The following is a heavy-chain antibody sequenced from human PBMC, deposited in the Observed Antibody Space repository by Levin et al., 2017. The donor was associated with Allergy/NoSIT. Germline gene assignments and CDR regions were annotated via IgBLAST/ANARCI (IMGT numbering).Heavy chain of an antibody. CDR1: GYTFTGYY. D-gene: IGHD2-21*02. CDR3: ARERGIVVVTAKNGMDV. Sequence: ASVKVSCKASGYTFTGYYIHWVRQAPGQGLEWMGRINPTSGGTNYAQKFQGRVTMTRDTSISTAYMELSRLRSDDTAVYYCARERGIVVVTAKNGMDVWGQGTTVTVSS. J-gene: IGHJ6*02. CDR2: INPTSGGT. V-gene: IGHV1-2*06.